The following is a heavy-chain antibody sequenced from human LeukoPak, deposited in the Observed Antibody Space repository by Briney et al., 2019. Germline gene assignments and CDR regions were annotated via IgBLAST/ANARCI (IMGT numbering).Heavy chain of an antibody. D-gene: IGHD2-21*02. J-gene: IGHJ4*02. V-gene: IGHV5-51*01. Sequence: GESLKISCKGSGYSFTSYWIGWVRQMPGKGLEWMGIIYLGDSDTRYSPSFQGQVTISADKSINTVYLQWSSLKASDTAMYYCARHSRGAGDGFYYWGQGTLVTVSS. CDR3: ARHSRGAGDGFYY. CDR2: IYLGDSDT. CDR1: GYSFTSYW.